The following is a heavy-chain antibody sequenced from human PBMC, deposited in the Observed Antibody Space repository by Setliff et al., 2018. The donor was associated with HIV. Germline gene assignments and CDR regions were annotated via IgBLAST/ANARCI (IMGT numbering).Heavy chain of an antibody. CDR3: ARDVPWGDYYYYMDV. CDR1: GGSISSYY. CDR2: IYTSGST. V-gene: IGHV4-4*07. Sequence: KSSETLSLTCTVSGGSISSYYWSWIRQPAGKGLERIGHIYTSGSTNYNPSLKSRVTMSVDTSKNQFSLKLSSVTAADTAVYYCARDVPWGDYYYYMDVWGKGSTVTVSS. D-gene: IGHD3-16*01. J-gene: IGHJ6*03.